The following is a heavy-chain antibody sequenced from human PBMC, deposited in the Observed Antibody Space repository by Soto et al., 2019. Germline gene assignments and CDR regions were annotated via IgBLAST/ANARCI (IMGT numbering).Heavy chain of an antibody. J-gene: IGHJ3*02. CDR1: GFTFSSYW. Sequence: GGSLRLSCAASGFTFSSYWMSWVRQAPGKGLEWVANIKQDGSEKYYVDSVKGRFTISRDNAKNSLYLQMNSLRAEDTAVYYCASLPNIAVAGRAFDIWGQGTMVTVSS. V-gene: IGHV3-7*05. CDR3: ASLPNIAVAGRAFDI. D-gene: IGHD6-19*01. CDR2: IKQDGSEK.